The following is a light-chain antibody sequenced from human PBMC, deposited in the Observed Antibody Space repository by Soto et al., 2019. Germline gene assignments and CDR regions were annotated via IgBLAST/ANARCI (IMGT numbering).Light chain of an antibody. CDR3: QQYVNSLT. CDR2: GAS. Sequence: DIVLTQSPGTLSLSPGERGTLSCRASQSISRSYLAWYQQKPGQAPRLLIYGASTRATGIPDRFSGSGSGTDFTLTISRLEPEDFAVYYCQQYVNSLTFGGGTKVQIK. J-gene: IGKJ4*01. CDR1: QSISRSY. V-gene: IGKV3-20*01.